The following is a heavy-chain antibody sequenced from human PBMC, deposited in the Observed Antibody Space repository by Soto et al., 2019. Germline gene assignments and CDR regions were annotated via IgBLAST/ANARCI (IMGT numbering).Heavy chain of an antibody. V-gene: IGHV1-24*01. Sequence: SVKVSCKVSGYTLTELSMHWVRQAPGKGLEWMGGFDPEDGETIYAQKFQGRVTMTEDTSTDTAYMELSSLRSEDTAVYYCANISTDYGDYDYWGQGTLVTVSS. J-gene: IGHJ4*02. CDR2: FDPEDGET. CDR1: GYTLTELS. CDR3: ANISTDYGDYDY. D-gene: IGHD4-17*01.